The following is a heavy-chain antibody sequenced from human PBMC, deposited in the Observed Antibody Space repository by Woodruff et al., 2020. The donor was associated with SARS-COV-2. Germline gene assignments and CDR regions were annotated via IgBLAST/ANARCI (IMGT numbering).Heavy chain of an antibody. J-gene: IGHJ3*02. CDR3: ARTYYDILTGYYNRGAFDI. D-gene: IGHD3-9*01. Sequence: IRQPPGKGLEWIGYIYYSGSTNYNPSLKSRVTISVDTSKNQFSLKLSSVTAADTAVYYCARTYYDILTGYYNRGAFDIWGQGT. CDR2: IYYSGST. V-gene: IGHV4-59*01.